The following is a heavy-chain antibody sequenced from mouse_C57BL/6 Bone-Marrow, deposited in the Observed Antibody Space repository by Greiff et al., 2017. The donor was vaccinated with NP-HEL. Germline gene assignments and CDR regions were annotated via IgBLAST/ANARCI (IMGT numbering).Heavy chain of an antibody. J-gene: IGHJ3*01. CDR3: ARHNPYDGYYDWFAY. CDR1: GFTFSDYY. D-gene: IGHD2-3*01. V-gene: IGHV5-12*01. Sequence: EVHLVESGGGLVQPGGSLKLSCAASGFTFSDYYMYWVRQTPEKRLEWVAYISNGGGSTYYPDTVKGRFTISRDNAKNTLYLQMSRLKSEDTSMYYCARHNPYDGYYDWFAYWGQGTLVTVSA. CDR2: ISNGGGST.